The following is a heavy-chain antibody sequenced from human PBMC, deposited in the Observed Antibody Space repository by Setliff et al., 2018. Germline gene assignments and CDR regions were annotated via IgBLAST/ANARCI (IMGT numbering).Heavy chain of an antibody. D-gene: IGHD1-20*01. Sequence: AGGSLRLSCATSGFTFRDYSLTWVRQAPGKGLEWVSGIDQASHPYYPDSMKGRFAISRDNSRNTISLQINDLRAEDTATYYCAKDRVNDGIWDFDSWGQGLLVTVSS. CDR1: GFTFRDYS. V-gene: IGHV3-53*01. CDR2: IDQASHP. J-gene: IGHJ4*02. CDR3: AKDRVNDGIWDFDS.